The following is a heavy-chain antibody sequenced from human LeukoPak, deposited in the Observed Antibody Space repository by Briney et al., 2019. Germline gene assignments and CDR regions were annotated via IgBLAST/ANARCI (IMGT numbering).Heavy chain of an antibody. CDR2: ISGSGDNT. CDR3: ARGGVYSTSAVDY. CDR1: GFTFSSHG. D-gene: IGHD6-6*01. V-gene: IGHV3-23*01. Sequence: GGSLRLSCAASGFTFSSHGMSWVRQAPGKGLEWVSTISGSGDNTYYADSVKGRFTISRDNSKNTLYLQMNSLRAEDTAVYYCARGGVYSTSAVDYWGQGTLVTVSS. J-gene: IGHJ4*02.